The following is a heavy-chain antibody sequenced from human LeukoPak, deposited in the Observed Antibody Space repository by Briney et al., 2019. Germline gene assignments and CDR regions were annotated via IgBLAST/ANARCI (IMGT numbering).Heavy chain of an antibody. Sequence: GSLRLSCAASGFSFSNYAMTWVRQPPGKGLEWIGEIYHSGSTNYNPSLKSRVTISVDKSKNQFSLKLSSVTAADTAVYYCARDGLRGSGSYYNPAFDYWGQGTLVTVSS. CDR3: ARDGLRGSGSYYNPAFDY. J-gene: IGHJ4*02. D-gene: IGHD3-10*01. CDR2: IYHSGST. CDR1: GFSFSNYAM. V-gene: IGHV4-4*02.